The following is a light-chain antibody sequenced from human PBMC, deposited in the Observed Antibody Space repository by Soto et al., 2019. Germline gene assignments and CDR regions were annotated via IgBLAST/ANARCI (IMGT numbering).Light chain of an antibody. CDR1: SSDIGGYNY. V-gene: IGLV2-14*01. CDR2: EVT. J-gene: IGLJ1*01. CDR3: SSYSSKTPPYV. Sequence: QSALAQPASVSGSPGQSITISCTGGSSDIGGYNYVSWNQQHPGRAPRLLILEVTNRPSGVPDRFSGSKSGNTASLIIRGLQAEDEADYFCSSYSSKTPPYVFGTGTKLTVL.